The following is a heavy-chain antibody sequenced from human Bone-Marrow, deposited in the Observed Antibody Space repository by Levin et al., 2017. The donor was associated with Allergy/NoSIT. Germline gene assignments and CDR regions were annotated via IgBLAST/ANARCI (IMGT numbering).Heavy chain of an antibody. D-gene: IGHD2-21*02. CDR3: ARGRSTIVVVTAIHHYDAFDI. CDR2: ISSSSSTI. Sequence: GESLKISCAASGFTFSSYSMNWVRQAPGKGLEWVSYISSSSSTIYYADSVKGRFTISRDNAKNSLYLQMNSLRAEDTAVYYCARGRSTIVVVTAIHHYDAFDIWGQGTMVTVSS. J-gene: IGHJ3*02. V-gene: IGHV3-48*04. CDR1: GFTFSSYS.